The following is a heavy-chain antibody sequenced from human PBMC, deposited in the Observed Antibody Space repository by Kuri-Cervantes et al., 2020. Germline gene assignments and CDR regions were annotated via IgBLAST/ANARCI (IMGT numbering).Heavy chain of an antibody. V-gene: IGHV4-31*11. CDR3: ARGRAAAGRSGSDY. Sequence: SETLSLTCAVSGGSISSGGYYWSWIRQHPRKGLEWIGYIYYSGSTYYNPSLKSRVTISVDTSKNQFSLKLSSVTAADTAVYYCARGRAAAGRSGSDYWGQGTLVTVSS. D-gene: IGHD6-13*01. CDR2: IYYSGST. CDR1: GGSISSGGYY. J-gene: IGHJ4*02.